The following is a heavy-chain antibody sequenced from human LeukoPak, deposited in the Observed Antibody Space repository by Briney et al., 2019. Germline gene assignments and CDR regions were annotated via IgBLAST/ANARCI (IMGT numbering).Heavy chain of an antibody. V-gene: IGHV1-18*01. CDR3: ARSLEFSGIHVWASGDNWFDP. CDR1: GYTFTSYG. J-gene: IGHJ5*02. Sequence: GASVKVSCKASGYTFTSYGISWVRQAPGQGLEWMGWISAYNGNTNYAQKLQGRVTMTTDTSTSTAYMELRSLRSDDTAVYYCARSLEFSGIHVWASGDNWFDPWGQGTLVTVSS. D-gene: IGHD3-16*01. CDR2: ISAYNGNT.